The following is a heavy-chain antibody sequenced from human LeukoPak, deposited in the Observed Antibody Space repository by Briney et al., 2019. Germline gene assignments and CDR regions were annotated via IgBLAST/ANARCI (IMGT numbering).Heavy chain of an antibody. CDR2: ISGSSSYL. V-gene: IGHV3-21*01. Sequence: GGSLRLSCAASGFTFSTYSMSWVRQGPGKGLQWVSSISGSSSYLYYGDSVKGRFAISRDNAKNSLYLQMNSLRAEDTAVYYCARGPPGRVAMARSDYWGQGTLVTVSS. D-gene: IGHD2-2*01. J-gene: IGHJ4*02. CDR3: ARGPPGRVAMARSDY. CDR1: GFTFSTYS.